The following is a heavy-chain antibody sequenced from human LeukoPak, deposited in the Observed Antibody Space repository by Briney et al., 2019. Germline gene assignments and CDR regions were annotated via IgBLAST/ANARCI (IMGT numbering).Heavy chain of an antibody. CDR3: AREKIAYYDNSGRGWFDP. CDR2: IYHSGST. CDR1: GYSISSGYY. V-gene: IGHV4-38-2*02. D-gene: IGHD3-22*01. J-gene: IGHJ5*02. Sequence: PSETLSLTCSVSGYSISSGYYWGWIRPPPGKGLEWIGNIYHSGSTNYNPSLKSRVTISVDTSKKQFSLKLSSVTAADTAVYYCAREKIAYYDNSGRGWFDPWGQGTLVTVSS.